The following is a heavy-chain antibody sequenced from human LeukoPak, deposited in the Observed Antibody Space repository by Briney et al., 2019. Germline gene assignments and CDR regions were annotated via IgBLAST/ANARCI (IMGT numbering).Heavy chain of an antibody. CDR2: ISSDGNKN. V-gene: IGHV3-30*02. CDR1: GFTFSSYG. D-gene: IGHD2-21*02. CDR3: AKHDGPIVVVTVKLNY. J-gene: IGHJ4*02. Sequence: GGSLRLSCAASGFTFSSYGMHWVRQAPGKGLEWVAFISSDGNKNYYEDSVKGRFTISRDKSKNTLFLQMSSLRPEDTAVYYCAKHDGPIVVVTVKLNYWGQGTLVTVSS.